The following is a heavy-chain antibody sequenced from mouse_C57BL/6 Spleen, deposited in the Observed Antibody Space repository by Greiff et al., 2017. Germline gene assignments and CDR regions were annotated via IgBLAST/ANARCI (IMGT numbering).Heavy chain of an antibody. D-gene: IGHD4-1*01. CDR2: ISDGGSYT. J-gene: IGHJ3*01. CDR1: GFTFSSYA. Sequence: EVQRVESGGGLVKPGGSLKLSCAASGFTFSSYAMSWVRQTPDKRLEWVATISDGGSYTYYPDNVKGRFTISRDNAKNNLYLQMSHLKSEDTAMYYCVGRWAYWGQGTLVTVSA. CDR3: VGRWAY. V-gene: IGHV5-4*01.